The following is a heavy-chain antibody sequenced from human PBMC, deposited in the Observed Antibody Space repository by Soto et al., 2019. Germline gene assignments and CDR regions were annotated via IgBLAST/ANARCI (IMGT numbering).Heavy chain of an antibody. J-gene: IGHJ6*02. CDR2: IIPIFGTA. V-gene: IGHV1-69*13. D-gene: IGHD6-13*01. Sequence: SVKVSCKASGGTFSSYAISWVRQAPGQGLEWMGGIIPIFGTADYAQKFQGRVTITADESTSTAYMELSSLRSEDTAVYYCASLIAAAGPPHSPRYYYGMDVWGQGTTVTVSS. CDR1: GGTFSSYA. CDR3: ASLIAAAGPPHSPRYYYGMDV.